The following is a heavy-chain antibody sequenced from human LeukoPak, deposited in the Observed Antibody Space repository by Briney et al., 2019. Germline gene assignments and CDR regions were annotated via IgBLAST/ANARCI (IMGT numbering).Heavy chain of an antibody. V-gene: IGHV3-23*01. CDR1: GFTFSTYA. CDR2: ISGDDGST. D-gene: IGHD5-18*01. CDR3: AKDISQGYTYGFIEQDF. Sequence: GGSLRLSCAASGFTFSTYAMSWVRQAPGKGLGWVSAISGDDGSTYYADSLKGRFTISRDNSKNTLYLQMNSLRAEDTAVYYCAKDISQGYTYGFIEQDFWGQGTPVTVSS. J-gene: IGHJ4*02.